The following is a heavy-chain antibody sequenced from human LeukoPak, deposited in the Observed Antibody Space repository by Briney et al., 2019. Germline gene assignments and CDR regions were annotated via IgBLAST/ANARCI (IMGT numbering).Heavy chain of an antibody. CDR3: ATAYYDFWSGYSTSGLYYYYYGMDV. Sequence: SVKVSCKASGGTFSSYAISWVRQAPGQGLEWMGGIIPIFGTANYAQKFQGSVTITADESTSTGYMELSSLRSEDTAVYYCATAYYDFWSGYSTSGLYYYYYGMDVWGQGTTVTVSS. D-gene: IGHD3-3*01. CDR2: IIPIFGTA. J-gene: IGHJ6*02. CDR1: GGTFSSYA. V-gene: IGHV1-69*13.